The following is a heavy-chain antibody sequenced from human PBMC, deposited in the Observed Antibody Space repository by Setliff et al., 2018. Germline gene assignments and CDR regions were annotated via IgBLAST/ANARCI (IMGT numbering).Heavy chain of an antibody. V-gene: IGHV1-8*02. CDR3: ARGEHIVSGDFYHYIDV. CDR2: INPNSGNT. Sequence: GASVKVSCKASGNRFTDYFLHWVRQAPGQGLEWMGWINPNSGNTGYAQKFQGRVTMTRNTSISTAYMELRSLTSDDTAVYYCARGEHIVSGDFYHYIDVWGKGTTVTVSS. CDR1: GNRFTDYF. J-gene: IGHJ6*03. D-gene: IGHD2-15*01.